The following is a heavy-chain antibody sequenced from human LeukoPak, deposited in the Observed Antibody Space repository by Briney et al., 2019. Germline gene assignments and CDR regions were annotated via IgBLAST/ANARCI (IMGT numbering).Heavy chain of an antibody. CDR3: ARHAAQGPESQYLNWFDP. J-gene: IGHJ5*02. CDR2: IYYSGST. CDR1: GGSISSSSYY. Sequence: PSETLSLTCTVFGGSISSSSYYWGWIRQPPGKGLEWIGSIYYSGSTYYNPSLKSRVTISVDTSKNQFSLKLSSVTAADTAVYYCARHAAQGPESQYLNWFDPWGQGTLVTVSS. D-gene: IGHD1-14*01. V-gene: IGHV4-39*01.